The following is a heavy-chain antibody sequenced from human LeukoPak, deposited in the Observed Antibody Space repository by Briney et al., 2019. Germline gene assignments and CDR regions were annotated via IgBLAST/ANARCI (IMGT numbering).Heavy chain of an antibody. CDR2: IYYSGST. D-gene: IGHD4-23*01. V-gene: IGHV4-59*11. CDR3: ASYGGNSYEDY. CDR1: GGSISSHY. J-gene: IGHJ4*02. Sequence: SETLSLTFTVSGGSISSHYWSWIRQPPGKGLEWIGYIYYSGSTNYNPSLKSRVTISVDTSKNQFSLKLSSVTAADTAVYYCASYGGNSYEDYWGQGTLVTVSS.